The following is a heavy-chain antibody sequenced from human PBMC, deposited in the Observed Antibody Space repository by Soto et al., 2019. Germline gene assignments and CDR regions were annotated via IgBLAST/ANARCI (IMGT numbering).Heavy chain of an antibody. CDR2: IYYSGST. D-gene: IGHD3-22*01. Sequence: SETLSLTCTVSGGSISSGYYWTWIRQHPGKGLEWIGYIYYSGSTLYNPSLKSRATISVDTSKNQFSLNLSSVTAADTAVYYCTKSAPSWGYHYSSGEGGDVWGQGTTVTVSS. CDR3: TKSAPSWGYHYSSGEGGDV. V-gene: IGHV4-31*03. CDR1: GGSISSGYY. J-gene: IGHJ6*02.